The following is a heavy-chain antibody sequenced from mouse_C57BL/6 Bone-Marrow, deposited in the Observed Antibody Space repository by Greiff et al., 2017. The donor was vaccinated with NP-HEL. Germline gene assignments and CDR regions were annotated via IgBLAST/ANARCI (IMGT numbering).Heavy chain of an antibody. CDR3: ARKEATVWYFDV. Sequence: VQLQQSGPELVKPGASVKISCKASGYAFSSSWMNWVKQRPGKGLEWIGRIYPGDGDTNYNGKFKGKATLTADKSSSTAYMQLSSLTSEDSAVYFCARKEATVWYFDVWGTGTTVTVSS. CDR1: GYAFSSSW. V-gene: IGHV1-82*01. J-gene: IGHJ1*03. CDR2: IYPGDGDT. D-gene: IGHD1-1*01.